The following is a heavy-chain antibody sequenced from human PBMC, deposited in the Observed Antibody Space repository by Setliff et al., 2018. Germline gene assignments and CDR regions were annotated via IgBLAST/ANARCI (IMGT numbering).Heavy chain of an antibody. Sequence: ASVKVSCKASGYTFTGYYMHWVRQAPGQGLEWMGWINPNSGGTNYAQKFQGRVTITTDESTSTAYMELSSLRSEDTAVYYCARDLGYYDSSGYYEGWGQGTLVTVSS. J-gene: IGHJ4*02. CDR1: GYTFTGYY. D-gene: IGHD3-22*01. CDR2: INPNSGGT. V-gene: IGHV1-2*02. CDR3: ARDLGYYDSSGYYEG.